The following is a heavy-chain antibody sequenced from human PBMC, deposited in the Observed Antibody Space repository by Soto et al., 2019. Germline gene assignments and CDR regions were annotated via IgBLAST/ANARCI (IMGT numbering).Heavy chain of an antibody. V-gene: IGHV1-18*04. J-gene: IGHJ6*02. CDR1: GYAFTSYG. CDR3: ARYSSSSLTYYYYGMDV. Sequence: QVQLVQSGAEVKKPGASVKVSCKASGYAFTSYGISWVRQAPGQGLEWMGWISAYNGNTNYAQKLQGRVTMTTDTSTSTAYMELRSLRSDDTAVYYCARYSSSSLTYYYYGMDVWGQGTTVTVSS. D-gene: IGHD6-6*01. CDR2: ISAYNGNT.